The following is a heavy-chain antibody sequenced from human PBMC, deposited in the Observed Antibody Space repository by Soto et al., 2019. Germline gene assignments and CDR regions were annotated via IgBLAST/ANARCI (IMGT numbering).Heavy chain of an antibody. Sequence: PSETLSLTCAVYGESFSGYSWTWIRQPPGKGLEWIGEISHSGSTNYNPSLKSRVTISVDTSKNQFSLKLSSVTDADTAVYYCAYSAQWLVYNYWGQGTLVTVSS. CDR3: AYSAQWLVYNY. V-gene: IGHV4-34*01. D-gene: IGHD6-19*01. J-gene: IGHJ4*02. CDR2: ISHSGST. CDR1: GESFSGYS.